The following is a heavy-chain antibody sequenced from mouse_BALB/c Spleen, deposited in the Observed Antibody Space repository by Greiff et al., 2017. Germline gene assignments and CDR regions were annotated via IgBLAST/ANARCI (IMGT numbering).Heavy chain of an antibody. CDR1: GYTFTDYW. J-gene: IGHJ3*01. D-gene: IGHD2-1*01. Sequence: QVQLQQPGAELVMPGASVKMSCKASGYTFTDYWMHWVKQRPGQGLEWIGAIDTSDSYTSYNQKFKGKATLTVDESSSTAYMQLSSLTSEDSAVYYCARSGVYGNYAWFAYWGQGTLVTVSA. CDR3: ARSGVYGNYAWFAY. V-gene: IGHV1-69*01. CDR2: IDTSDSYT.